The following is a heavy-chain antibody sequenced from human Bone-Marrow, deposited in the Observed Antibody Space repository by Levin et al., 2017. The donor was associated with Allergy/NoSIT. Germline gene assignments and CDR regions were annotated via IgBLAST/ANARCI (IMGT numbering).Heavy chain of an antibody. J-gene: IGHJ6*02. CDR2: ISYEGNNE. V-gene: IGHV3-30*18. D-gene: IGHD2-21*02. Sequence: PGGSLRLSCAASGFNFRLYGMYWVRQAPGKGLEWLAVISYEGNNEYYADSVKGWFTISRDNSENTLYLQMNSLRVEDTAVYFCAKEGAHCGDDCRGGMDVWGQGTTVIVSS. CDR3: AKEGAHCGDDCRGGMDV. CDR1: GFNFRLYG.